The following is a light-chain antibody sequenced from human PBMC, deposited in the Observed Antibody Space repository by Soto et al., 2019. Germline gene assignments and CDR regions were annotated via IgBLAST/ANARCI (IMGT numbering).Light chain of an antibody. Sequence: QSVLTQPPSASGTPGQRVTISCSGSSSNIGTNYVYWYQQLPGKAPKLLMFYDNLLPSGVSDRFSGSKSGTSASLAISGLQSEDEADYYCAAWDDSLNGYVFGTGTQLTVL. CDR2: YDN. J-gene: IGLJ1*01. V-gene: IGLV1-36*01. CDR3: AAWDDSLNGYV. CDR1: SSNIGTNY.